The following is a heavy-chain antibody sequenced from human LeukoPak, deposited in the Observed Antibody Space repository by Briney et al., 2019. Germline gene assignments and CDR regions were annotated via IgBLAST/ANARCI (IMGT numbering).Heavy chain of an antibody. J-gene: IGHJ4*02. CDR2: ISYDGSNK. Sequence: GRSLRLSCAASGFTFSSYAMHWVRQAPGKGLEWVAVISYDGSNKYYADSVKGRFTISRDNSKNTLYLRMNSLRAEDTAVYYCARGGYDILTGGFFDYWGQGTLVTVSS. D-gene: IGHD3-9*01. V-gene: IGHV3-30-3*01. CDR1: GFTFSSYA. CDR3: ARGGYDILTGGFFDY.